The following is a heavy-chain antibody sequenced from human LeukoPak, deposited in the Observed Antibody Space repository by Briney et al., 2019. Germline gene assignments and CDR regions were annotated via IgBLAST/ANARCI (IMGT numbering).Heavy chain of an antibody. CDR2: INPNSGGT. CDR1: GYTFTDYY. J-gene: IGHJ3*02. V-gene: IGHV1-2*02. Sequence: ASVKVSCKASGYTFTDYYMHWVRQAPGQGLEWMGWINPNSGGTISAQKFQGRVTMTRDTSISTANMELSRLTSDDTAVYYCATGKPLGTTASDAFDIWGQGTMVTVSS. D-gene: IGHD1-7*01. CDR3: ATGKPLGTTASDAFDI.